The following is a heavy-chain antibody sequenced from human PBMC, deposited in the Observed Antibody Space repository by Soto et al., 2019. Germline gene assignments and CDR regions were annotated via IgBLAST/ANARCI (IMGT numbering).Heavy chain of an antibody. CDR1: GGSISSYY. CDR2: IYYSGST. Sequence: QVQLQESGPGLVKPSETLSLTCTVSGGSISSYYWSWIRQPPGKGLEWIGYIYYSGSTNYNPSLKSRVNISVDTSKNQFSLKLSSVTAADTAVYYCARTNVDTAMVNGFDYWGQGTLVTVSS. J-gene: IGHJ4*02. V-gene: IGHV4-59*01. CDR3: ARTNVDTAMVNGFDY. D-gene: IGHD5-18*01.